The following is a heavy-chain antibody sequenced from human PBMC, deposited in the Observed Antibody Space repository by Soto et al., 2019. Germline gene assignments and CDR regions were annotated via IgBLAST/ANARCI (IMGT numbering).Heavy chain of an antibody. Sequence: QVQRVQSGAEVKKPGASVKVSCKASGYTFTGYDINWVRQATGQGLEWMGWMNPNSGNTGYAQKFQGRVTMTRNTSISTAYMELSSLRSEDTSVYYCSRWPDGYYYYGMDVCGQGTTVTVSS. CDR1: GYTFTGYD. CDR2: MNPNSGNT. V-gene: IGHV1-8*01. J-gene: IGHJ6*02. CDR3: SRWPDGYYYYGMDV.